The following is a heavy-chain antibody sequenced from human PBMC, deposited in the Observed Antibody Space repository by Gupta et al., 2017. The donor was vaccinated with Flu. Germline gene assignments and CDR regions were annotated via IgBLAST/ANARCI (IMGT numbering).Heavy chain of an antibody. CDR3: ARRRVWAVKWFDP. Sequence: QVQLQQWGAGLLKPSETLSLTCAVYGGSFSGYYWSWIRQPPGKGLEWIGEINHSGSTNYNPSLKSRVTISVDTSKNQFSLKLSSVNAADTAVYYCARRRVWAVKWFDPWGQGTLVTVSS. D-gene: IGHD1-26*01. J-gene: IGHJ5*02. CDR2: INHSGST. CDR1: GGSFSGYY. V-gene: IGHV4-34*01.